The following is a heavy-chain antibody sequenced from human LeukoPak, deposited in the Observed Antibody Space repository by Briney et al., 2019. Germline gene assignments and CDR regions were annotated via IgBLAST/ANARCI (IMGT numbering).Heavy chain of an antibody. V-gene: IGHV3-23*01. CDR2: ISGSGGST. D-gene: IGHD3-3*01. J-gene: IGHJ4*02. CDR3: AKDQQPRSLEWLFSPVYDY. CDR1: GFIFSSYA. Sequence: GGSLRLSCAASGFIFSSYAMSWVRQAPGKGLEWVSAISGSGGSTYYADSVKGRFTISRDNSKNTLYLQMNSLRAEDTAVYYCAKDQQPRSLEWLFSPVYDYWGQGTLVTVSS.